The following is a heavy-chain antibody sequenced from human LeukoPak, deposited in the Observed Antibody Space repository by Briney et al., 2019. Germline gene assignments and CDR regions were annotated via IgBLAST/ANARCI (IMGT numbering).Heavy chain of an antibody. D-gene: IGHD2-21*02. J-gene: IGHJ4*02. CDR3: AKESPVVTGDY. V-gene: IGHV3-30*02. CDR2: IRYDGSNK. Sequence: SGGSLRLSCAASAFTFSSYGTHWVRQAPGKGLEWVAFIRYDGSNKYYADSVKGRFTISRDNSKNTLYLQMNSLRAQDTAVYYYAKESPVVTGDYWGQGTLVTVSS. CDR1: AFTFSSYG.